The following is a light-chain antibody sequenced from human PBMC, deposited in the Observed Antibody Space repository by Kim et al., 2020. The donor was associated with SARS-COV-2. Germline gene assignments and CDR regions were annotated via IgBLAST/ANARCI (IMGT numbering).Light chain of an antibody. Sequence: DIQMTQSPSSLYASVGDRVTITCRASQIVNNYLNWHQHKPGKAPSLLIYAASTLHSGVPSRFSGIGSGTEFTLTISSLQPDDFATYYCQQSYNSLTFGGGTKVDIK. CDR2: AAS. V-gene: IGKV1-39*01. CDR1: QIVNNY. CDR3: QQSYNSLT. J-gene: IGKJ4*01.